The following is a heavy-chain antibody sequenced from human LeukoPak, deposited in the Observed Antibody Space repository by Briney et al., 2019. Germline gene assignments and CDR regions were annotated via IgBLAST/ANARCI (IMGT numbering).Heavy chain of an antibody. CDR1: GFTFSSYG. J-gene: IGHJ6*04. CDR2: ISYDESFK. CDR3: AKSGDDSSQGLDV. Sequence: PGGSLRLSCAASGFTFSSYGMHWVRQAPGKGLEWVAVISYDESFKYYSDSVKGRFTISRGNSKNTLYLQMNSLRAEDTAVYYCAKSGDDSSQGLDVWGKGTTVTVSS. D-gene: IGHD3-22*01. V-gene: IGHV3-30*18.